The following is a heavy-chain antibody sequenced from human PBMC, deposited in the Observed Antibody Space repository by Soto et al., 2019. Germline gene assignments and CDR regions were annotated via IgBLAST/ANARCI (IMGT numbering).Heavy chain of an antibody. D-gene: IGHD2-15*01. CDR2: ISAYNGNI. Sequence: ASVKVSCKASGYTFTNYGFSWVRQAPGQGLEWMGWISAYNGNIEYAQKFQGRVTMATETSTSTAYMELRSLRSDDTAVYYCARETCWAYFQHWGQGTLVTVSS. CDR1: GYTFTNYG. V-gene: IGHV1-18*01. CDR3: ARETCWAYFQH. J-gene: IGHJ1*01.